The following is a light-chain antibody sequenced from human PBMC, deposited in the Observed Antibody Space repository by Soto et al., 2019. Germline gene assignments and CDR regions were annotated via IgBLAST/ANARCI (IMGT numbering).Light chain of an antibody. J-gene: IGKJ4*01. CDR1: QSLTTRN. V-gene: IGKV3-20*01. Sequence: EIVLTQSPGTLSLSPGERATLSCRASQSLTTRNLAWYQHIPGQAPRLLIYGASSRATGIPDRFSGSGSGTDFTLTISSLQSEDFAVYYCQQYRNWPPVFLTFGGGTKVDIK. CDR3: QQYRNWPPVFLT. CDR2: GAS.